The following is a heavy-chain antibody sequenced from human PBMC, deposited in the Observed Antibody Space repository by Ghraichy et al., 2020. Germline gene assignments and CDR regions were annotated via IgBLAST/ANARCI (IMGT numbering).Heavy chain of an antibody. J-gene: IGHJ4*02. D-gene: IGHD2-21*01. CDR3: TRDCGVGPQAPPDH. CDR1: GYTFTSFA. Sequence: APVKVSCKASGYTFTSFAIHWVRQAPGQRLEWMGWINTGTGKTEYSQKLQGRVSITRDTSASTAYMELSSLISEDTAMYYCTRDCGVGPQAPPDHWGQGTLVTVSS. V-gene: IGHV1-3*04. CDR2: INTGTGKT.